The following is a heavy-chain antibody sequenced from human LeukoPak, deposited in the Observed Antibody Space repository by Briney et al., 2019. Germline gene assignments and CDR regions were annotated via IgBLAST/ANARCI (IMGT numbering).Heavy chain of an antibody. CDR1: GYTFTSYG. CDR3: ARDQRLGFGELSPWFDP. D-gene: IGHD3-10*01. V-gene: IGHV1-18*01. Sequence: ASVRVSCKASGYTFTSYGISWVRQAPGQGLEWMGWISAYNGNTNYAQKLQGRVTMTTDTSTSTAYMELRSLRSDDTAVYYCARDQRLGFGELSPWFDPWGQGTLVTVSS. CDR2: ISAYNGNT. J-gene: IGHJ5*02.